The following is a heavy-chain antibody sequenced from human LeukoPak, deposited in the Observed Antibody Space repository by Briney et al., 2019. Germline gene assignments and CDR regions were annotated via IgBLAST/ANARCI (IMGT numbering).Heavy chain of an antibody. CDR2: INPNSGGT. CDR1: GYTFTGYY. Sequence: GASVKVSCKASGYTFTGYYMHWVRQAPGQGLEWMGWINPNSGGTNYAQKFQGRVTMTRDTSISTAYMELSRLRSDDTAVYYCARCPGYCSGGSCSPYYYYGMDVWGQGTTVTVSS. J-gene: IGHJ6*02. V-gene: IGHV1-2*02. D-gene: IGHD2-15*01. CDR3: ARCPGYCSGGSCSPYYYYGMDV.